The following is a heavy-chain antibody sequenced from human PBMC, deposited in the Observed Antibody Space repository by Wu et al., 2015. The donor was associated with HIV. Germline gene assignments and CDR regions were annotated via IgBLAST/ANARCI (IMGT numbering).Heavy chain of an antibody. V-gene: IGHV1-18*01. Sequence: QVQLVQSGAEVKKPGASVKVSCKASGYTFTSYGISWVRQAPGQGLEWMGWISAYNGNTNYVQKFQGRVTMTTDTSTSIAYMELRSLRSDDTAVYYCARETAPYYYDSSGYLDYWGLGTLVTVSS. D-gene: IGHD3-22*01. CDR2: ISAYNGNT. CDR3: ARETAPYYYDSSGYLDY. CDR1: GYTFTSYG. J-gene: IGHJ4*02.